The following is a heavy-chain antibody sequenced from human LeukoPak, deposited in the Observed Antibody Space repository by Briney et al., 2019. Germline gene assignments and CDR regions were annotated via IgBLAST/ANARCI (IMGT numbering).Heavy chain of an antibody. CDR2: ISSSSTK. V-gene: IGHV3-48*02. CDR1: GFTFSNYW. D-gene: IGHD2-15*01. J-gene: IGHJ6*02. Sequence: GGSLRLSCAASGFTFSNYWMHWARQAPGKGLEWVSYISSSSTKYYADSVMGRFTISRDNAKNSLYLQMNSLRDEDTAVYYCARLMAYCSGGSCYPPYYYYGMDVWGQGTTVTVSS. CDR3: ARLMAYCSGGSCYPPYYYYGMDV.